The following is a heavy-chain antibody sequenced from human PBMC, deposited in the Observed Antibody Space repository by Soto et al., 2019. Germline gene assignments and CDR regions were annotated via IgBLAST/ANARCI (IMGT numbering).Heavy chain of an antibody. CDR3: GTSISNSKWLGFDS. Sequence: GGTLSLSCAASGFSFSDHYMDWVRQAPGKGLEWVGRTRNKAYSFTTEYAPALKVRFTISRDDSEASLYLQLMSLKTEDMALYYCGTSISNSKWLGFDSWGPGTLVTVSS. CDR1: GFSFSDHY. D-gene: IGHD3-22*01. J-gene: IGHJ4*02. CDR2: TRNKAYSFTT. V-gene: IGHV3-72*01.